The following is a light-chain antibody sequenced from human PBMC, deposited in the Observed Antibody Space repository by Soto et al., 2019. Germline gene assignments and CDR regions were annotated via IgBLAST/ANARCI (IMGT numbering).Light chain of an antibody. CDR3: QSYDSSLSGVV. J-gene: IGLJ2*01. CDR2: GNS. V-gene: IGLV1-40*01. Sequence: QSALTQPPSVSGAPGQRVTISCTGSSSNIGAGYDVHWYQQLPGTAPKLLIYGNSNRPSGVPDRFSGSKSGTSASLAITGLHAEDEADYCCQSYDSSLSGVVFGGGTKLTVL. CDR1: SSNIGAGYD.